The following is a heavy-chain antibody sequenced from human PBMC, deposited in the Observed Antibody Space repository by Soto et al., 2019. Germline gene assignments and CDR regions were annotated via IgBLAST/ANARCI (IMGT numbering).Heavy chain of an antibody. CDR1: GGTFSSYA. CDR3: AGIRITIFGVVIPHYYYYGMDV. D-gene: IGHD3-3*01. V-gene: IGHV1-69*13. CDR2: IIPIFGTA. J-gene: IGHJ6*02. Sequence: SVKVSCKASGGTFSSYAISWVRQAPGQGLEWMGGIIPIFGTANYAQKFQGRVTITADESTSTAYMELSSLRSEDTAVYYCAGIRITIFGVVIPHYYYYGMDVWGQGTTVTVSS.